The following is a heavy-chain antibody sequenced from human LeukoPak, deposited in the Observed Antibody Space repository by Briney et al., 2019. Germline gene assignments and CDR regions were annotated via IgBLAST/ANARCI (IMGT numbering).Heavy chain of an antibody. CDR3: ARGDTAMVDVYYYMDV. CDR2: IIPIFGTA. CDR1: GYTFTSYD. J-gene: IGHJ6*03. D-gene: IGHD5-18*01. V-gene: IGHV1-69*05. Sequence: SVKVSCKASGYTFTSYDINWVRQATGQGLEWMGGIIPIFGTANYAQKFQGRVTITTDESTSTAYMELSSLRSEDTAVYYCARGDTAMVDVYYYMDVWGKGTTVTVSS.